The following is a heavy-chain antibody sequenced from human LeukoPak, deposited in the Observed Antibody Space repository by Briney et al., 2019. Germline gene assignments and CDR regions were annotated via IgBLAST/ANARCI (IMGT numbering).Heavy chain of an antibody. V-gene: IGHV4-59*08. D-gene: IGHD1-14*01. CDR1: GASMTDYY. Sequence: TSETLSLTCTVSGASMTDYYWSWIRQPPGKGLEWIAYSHYSGETKYNPSLKSRITISVDTSKNQFSLKLSSVTAADTAVYFCARQPGGTAALDIWGQGTTVTV. J-gene: IGHJ3*02. CDR3: ARQPGGTAALDI. CDR2: SHYSGET.